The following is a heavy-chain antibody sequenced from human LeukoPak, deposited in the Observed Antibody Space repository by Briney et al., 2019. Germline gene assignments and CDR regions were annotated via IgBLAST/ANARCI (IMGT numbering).Heavy chain of an antibody. CDR2: IYYSGST. Sequence: SETLSLTCTVSGGSISSSSYYWGWLRQPPGKGMEWIGSIYYSGSTYSNPSLKSPLTISVDTSKTQFSLKLSSVTAADTSVYYCPRHTHCGQGTLVTVSS. CDR1: GGSISSSSYY. V-gene: IGHV4-39*01. J-gene: IGHJ4*02. CDR3: PRHTH.